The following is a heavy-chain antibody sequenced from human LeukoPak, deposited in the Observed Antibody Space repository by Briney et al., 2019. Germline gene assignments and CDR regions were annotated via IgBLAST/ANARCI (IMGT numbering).Heavy chain of an antibody. V-gene: IGHV4-59*01. Sequence: SETLSLTCTVSGGSISSYYWSWIRQPPGKGLEWIGYIYYSGSTNYNPSLKSRVTISVDTSKNQFSLKLSSVTAADTAVYYCARVRRTTPLAFDIWGQGTMVTVSS. CDR2: IYYSGST. D-gene: IGHD1-1*01. CDR3: ARVRRTTPLAFDI. J-gene: IGHJ3*02. CDR1: GGSISSYY.